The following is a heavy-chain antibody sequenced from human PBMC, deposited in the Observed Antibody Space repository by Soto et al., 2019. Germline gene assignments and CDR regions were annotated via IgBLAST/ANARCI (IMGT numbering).Heavy chain of an antibody. CDR3: ARGESLWE. CDR1: GGTFSSYA. J-gene: IGHJ4*02. D-gene: IGHD3-16*01. Sequence: QVQLVQSGAEVKKPGTSVKISCKVSGGTFSSYAISWVRQAPGQGLEWMGWISIHNRNTYYAEKFQGRVTMTADTSTTTAHLELRSLRSDDTAVYYCARGESLWEWGQGTLVTVSS. V-gene: IGHV1-18*01. CDR2: ISIHNRNT.